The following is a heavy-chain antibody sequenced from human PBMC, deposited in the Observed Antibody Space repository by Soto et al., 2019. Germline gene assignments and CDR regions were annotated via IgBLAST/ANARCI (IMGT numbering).Heavy chain of an antibody. CDR2: ISDDSSRT. CDR1: GFSFSTFE. V-gene: IGHV3-23*01. Sequence: EVQLLESGGGLVQPGGSLRLSCAASGFSFSTFEMSWVRQAPGRGLEWVSFISDDSSRTYYADAVKGRFTISRDNSKSQMYLQMNSLTAEDTAVYACVKGGWLDFWGQGTLVTVSS. J-gene: IGHJ5*01. D-gene: IGHD3-16*01. CDR3: VKGGWLDF.